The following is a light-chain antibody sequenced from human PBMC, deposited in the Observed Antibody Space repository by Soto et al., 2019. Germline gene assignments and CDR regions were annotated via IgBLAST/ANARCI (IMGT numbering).Light chain of an antibody. CDR3: QQYGDSPYT. J-gene: IGKJ2*01. V-gene: IGKV3-20*01. CDR2: GAS. CDR1: QSVSSGY. Sequence: EIVLTQSPGTLSLSPGERVTLSCRASQSVSSGYLAWYQQKPGQAPRLLIYGASSRATGIPDRFSGSGSGTDFTLTISRLEPEDFAVYYCQQYGDSPYTFGQGTKLEIK.